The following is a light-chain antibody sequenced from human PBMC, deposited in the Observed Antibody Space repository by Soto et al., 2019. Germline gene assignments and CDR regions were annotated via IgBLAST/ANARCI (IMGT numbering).Light chain of an antibody. V-gene: IGKV3-11*01. J-gene: IGKJ2*01. CDR3: QQVYDFPHT. CDR1: QSVSTY. Sequence: EIVLTQSPAILSLSPGERATLSCRASQSVSTYLAWYQQKPGQAPRLLIYDTSNRASGVPARFSGSGSGTDFTLTISSLQPEDFATYYCQQVYDFPHTFGQGTKVEV. CDR2: DTS.